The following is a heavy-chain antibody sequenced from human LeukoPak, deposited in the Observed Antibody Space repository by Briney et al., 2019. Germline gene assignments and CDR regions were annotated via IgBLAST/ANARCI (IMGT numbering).Heavy chain of an antibody. CDR3: AKASYYDILTGYPNNWFDP. CDR2: ISWNSGSI. Sequence: GRSLRLSCAASGFTFDDYAMHWLRQAPGKGLEWVSGISWNSGSIGYADSVKGRFTISRDNAKNSLYLQMNSLRAEDTALYYCAKASYYDILTGYPNNWFDPWGQGTLVTVSS. J-gene: IGHJ5*02. V-gene: IGHV3-9*01. D-gene: IGHD3-9*01. CDR1: GFTFDDYA.